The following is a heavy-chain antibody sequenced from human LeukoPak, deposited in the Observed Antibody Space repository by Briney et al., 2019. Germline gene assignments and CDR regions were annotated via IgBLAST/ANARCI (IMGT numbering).Heavy chain of an antibody. J-gene: IGHJ4*01. D-gene: IGHD3-10*01. CDR3: ARKARGAYGSVNGYFDY. V-gene: IGHV4-38-2*02. Sequence: PSETLSLTCTVSGGSISSYYWGWIRQPPGKGLEWIGIIYHSGGTYYKSSLKRRFPISVDMSKNQFSLQLSSVTAADTAVYYCARKARGAYGSVNGYFDYWGQGTLVTVSS. CDR1: GGSISSYY. CDR2: IYHSGGT.